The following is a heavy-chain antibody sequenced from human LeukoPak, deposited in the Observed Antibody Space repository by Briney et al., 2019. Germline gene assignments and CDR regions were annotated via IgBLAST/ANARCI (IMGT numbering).Heavy chain of an antibody. CDR2: INPNSGGT. Sequence: GASVKVSCKASGYTFTSYGISWVRQAPGQGLEWMGWINPNSGGTNYAQKFQGRVTMTRDTSISTAYMELSRLRSDDTAVYYCARVIVAGTFRYWGQGTLVTVSS. J-gene: IGHJ4*02. V-gene: IGHV1-2*02. D-gene: IGHD6-19*01. CDR1: GYTFTSYG. CDR3: ARVIVAGTFRY.